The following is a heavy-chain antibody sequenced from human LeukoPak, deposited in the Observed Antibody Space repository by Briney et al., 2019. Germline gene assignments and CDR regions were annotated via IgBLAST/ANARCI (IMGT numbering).Heavy chain of an antibody. CDR1: GYTFTSYA. D-gene: IGHD3-9*01. V-gene: IGHV7-4-1*02. CDR3: ASGFDWLGEGSDYYYMDV. CDR2: INTNTGNP. Sequence: ASVKVSCKASGYTFTSYAMNWVRQALGQGLEWMGWINTNTGNPTYAQGFTGRFVFSLDTSVSTAYLQISSLKAEDTAVYYCASGFDWLGEGSDYYYMDVWGKGTTVTVSS. J-gene: IGHJ6*03.